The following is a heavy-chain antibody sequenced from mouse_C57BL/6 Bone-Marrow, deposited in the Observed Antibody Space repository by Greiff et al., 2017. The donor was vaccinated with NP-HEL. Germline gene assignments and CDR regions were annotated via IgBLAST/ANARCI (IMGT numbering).Heavy chain of an antibody. D-gene: IGHD1-1*01. CDR1: GFNIKNTY. CDR3: ARDLIYYYGSDPFAY. V-gene: IGHV14-3*01. J-gene: IGHJ3*01. Sequence: VQLKESVAELVRPGASVKLSCTASGFNIKNTYMHWVKQRPEQGLVWIGRIYPANGNTKYAPKFPGTAPLTVDTSSNTPYLQLSSLTSEDTAIYYYARDLIYYYGSDPFAYWGQGTLVTVSA. CDR2: IYPANGNT.